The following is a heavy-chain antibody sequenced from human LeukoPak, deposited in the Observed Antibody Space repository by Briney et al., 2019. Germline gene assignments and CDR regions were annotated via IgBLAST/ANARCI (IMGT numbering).Heavy chain of an antibody. CDR1: GFTFSSYA. V-gene: IGHV3-30-3*01. Sequence: GGSLRLSCAASGFTFSSYAMSWVRQAPGKGLEWVAVISYDGSNKYYADSVKGRFTISRDNSKNTLYLQMNSLRAEDTAVYYCARPGYSYGYGYNWFDPWGQGTLVTVSS. D-gene: IGHD5-18*01. CDR2: ISYDGSNK. CDR3: ARPGYSYGYGYNWFDP. J-gene: IGHJ5*02.